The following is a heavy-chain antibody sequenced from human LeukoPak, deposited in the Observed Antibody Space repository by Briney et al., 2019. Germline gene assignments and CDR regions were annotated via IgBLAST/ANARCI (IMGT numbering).Heavy chain of an antibody. V-gene: IGHV4-39*07. CDR1: GGSISSSSYY. CDR2: IYYSGST. D-gene: IGHD2-2*01. CDR3: ARDLGYCSSTSCYYAFDI. Sequence: PSETLSLTCTVSGGSISSSSYYWGWIRQPPGKGLEWIGSIYYSGSTYYNPSLKSRVTISVDTSKNQFSLKLSSVTAADTAVYYCARDLGYCSSTSCYYAFDIWGQGTMVTVSS. J-gene: IGHJ3*02.